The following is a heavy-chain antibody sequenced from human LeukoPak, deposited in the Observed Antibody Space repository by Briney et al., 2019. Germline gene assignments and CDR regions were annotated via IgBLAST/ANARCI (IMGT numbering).Heavy chain of an antibody. CDR3: ARGVRSGFDYYYYYMDV. CDR2: IYYSGST. V-gene: IGHV4-39*07. D-gene: IGHD3-3*01. J-gene: IGHJ6*03. CDR1: GGSISSSSYY. Sequence: PSETLSLTCTVSGGSISSSSYYWGWIRQPPGKGLEWIGSIYYSGSTYYNPSLKSRVTISVDTSKNQFSLKLSSVTAADTAVYYCARGVRSGFDYYYYYMDVWGKGTTVTVSS.